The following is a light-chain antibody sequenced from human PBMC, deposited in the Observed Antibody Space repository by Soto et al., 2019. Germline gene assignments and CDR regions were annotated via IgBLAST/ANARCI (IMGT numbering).Light chain of an antibody. CDR3: QQADSFPLT. V-gene: IGKV1-12*01. J-gene: IGKJ4*01. Sequence: DIQMTQSPSSVSASVGDRVTITCRASQGVSSWLAWYQQKPGRAPKLLIYGASTLQSGVPSRFSGSGSGIDFSLTITTLQPEDSATYYCQQADSFPLTFGGGTKVEIK. CDR2: GAS. CDR1: QGVSSW.